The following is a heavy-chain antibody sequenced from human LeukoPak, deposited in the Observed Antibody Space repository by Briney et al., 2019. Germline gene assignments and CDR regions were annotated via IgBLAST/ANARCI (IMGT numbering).Heavy chain of an antibody. CDR2: IYYSGST. D-gene: IGHD2-8*01. J-gene: IGHJ4*02. Sequence: SETLSLTCAVSGGSISSGGYSWSWIRQHPGKGLEWIGYIYYSGSTYYNPSLKSRVTISVDTSKNQFSLKLSSVTAADTAVYYCARGYGGYCTNGVCYEYYFDYWGQGTLVTVSS. V-gene: IGHV4-31*11. CDR3: ARGYGGYCTNGVCYEYYFDY. CDR1: GGSISSGGYS.